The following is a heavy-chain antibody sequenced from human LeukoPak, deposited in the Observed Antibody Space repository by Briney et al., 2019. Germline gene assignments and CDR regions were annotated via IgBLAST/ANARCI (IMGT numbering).Heavy chain of an antibody. CDR3: ARVGPAAQDWYYYGMDV. Sequence: GGSLRLSCAASGFTFSSYWVSWVRQAPGKGLEWVANIKQDGSEKYYVDSVKGRFTISRDNAKNSLYLQMNSLRAEDTAVYYCARVGPAAQDWYYYGMDVWGQGTTVTVSS. J-gene: IGHJ6*02. CDR1: GFTFSSYW. CDR2: IKQDGSEK. D-gene: IGHD3/OR15-3a*01. V-gene: IGHV3-7*01.